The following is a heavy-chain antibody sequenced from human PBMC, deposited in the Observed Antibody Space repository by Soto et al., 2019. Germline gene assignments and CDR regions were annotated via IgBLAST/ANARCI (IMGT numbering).Heavy chain of an antibody. Sequence: QVQLQESGPGLVKPSQTLSLTCTVSGGSISSGGYYWSWIRQHPGKVLEWIGYIHYSGSTYYNPYLKSRVTISVDKSKNQFSMKLLSVTAADTDVYYCARTGRYCSGRSCYSGWFDPWGQGTLVTVSS. CDR1: GGSISSGGYY. CDR2: IHYSGST. CDR3: ARTGRYCSGRSCYSGWFDP. D-gene: IGHD2-15*01. J-gene: IGHJ5*02. V-gene: IGHV4-31*03.